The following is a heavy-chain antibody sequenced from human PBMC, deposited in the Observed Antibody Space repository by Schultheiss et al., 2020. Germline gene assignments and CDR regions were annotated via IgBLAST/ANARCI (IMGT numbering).Heavy chain of an antibody. Sequence: SETLSLTCTVSGGSISSSSYYWGWIRQPPGKGLEWIGYIYYSGATNYNPSLKSRVTISVDTSKNQFSLMLSSVTAADTAVYYCARLGHYDILTGYTPSNWFDPWGKGTLVTDSS. CDR2: IYYSGAT. D-gene: IGHD3-9*01. CDR3: ARLGHYDILTGYTPSNWFDP. V-gene: IGHV4-61*05. J-gene: IGHJ5*02. CDR1: GGSISSSSYY.